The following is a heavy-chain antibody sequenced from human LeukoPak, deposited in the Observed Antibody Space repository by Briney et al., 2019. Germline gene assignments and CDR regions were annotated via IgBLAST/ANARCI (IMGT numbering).Heavy chain of an antibody. CDR3: TRPLVEAA. D-gene: IGHD2-21*01. V-gene: IGHV3-73*01. Sequence: GGSLILSCAASGFTFSGSAMHWVRQASGKGLEWVGRIRSKANNYATTYAASVKGRFTISRDDSKNTAYLQMNSLKTEDTAMYYCTRPLVEAAWGQGTPVTVSS. CDR2: IRSKANNYAT. J-gene: IGHJ5*02. CDR1: GFTFSGSA.